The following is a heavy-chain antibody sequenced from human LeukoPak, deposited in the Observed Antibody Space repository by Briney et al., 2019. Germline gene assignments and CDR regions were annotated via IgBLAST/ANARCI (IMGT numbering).Heavy chain of an antibody. D-gene: IGHD1-26*01. J-gene: IGHJ4*02. Sequence: GRFLRLSCAASGFTFTSYAMSSARQAPGEGLEWVSVISGSGGSTYYADSVKGRFTIYRDNSKNTLYLQMNSLRAEDTAVYYCAKRTPHSGSYFVWDYWGQGTLVTVSS. CDR1: GFTFTSYA. CDR3: AKRTPHSGSYFVWDY. V-gene: IGHV3-23*01. CDR2: ISGSGGST.